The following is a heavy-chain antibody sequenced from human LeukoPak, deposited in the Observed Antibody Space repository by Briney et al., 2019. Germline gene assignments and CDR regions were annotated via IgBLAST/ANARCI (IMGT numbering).Heavy chain of an antibody. CDR3: ARVGQTYYDFWSGPQGWFDP. V-gene: IGHV4-30-4*01. Sequence: SETLSLTCTVSGGSISSGDYYWSWIRQPPGKGLEGIGSVYYSGSTYYNPSLKSRVTISVDTSKNQFSLKLSSVTAADTAVYYCARVGQTYYDFWSGPQGWFDPWGQGTLVIVSS. D-gene: IGHD3-3*01. CDR2: VYYSGST. J-gene: IGHJ5*02. CDR1: GGSISSGDYY.